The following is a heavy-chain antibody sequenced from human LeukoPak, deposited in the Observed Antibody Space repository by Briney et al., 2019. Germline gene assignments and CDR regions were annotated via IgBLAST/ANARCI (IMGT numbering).Heavy chain of an antibody. CDR3: ATHYYDSSGYLSPDY. CDR1: GFTFSSHG. J-gene: IGHJ4*02. V-gene: IGHV3-30*03. Sequence: GGSLRLSCAASGFTFSSHGMHWVRQAPGKGLEWVAVISYDGNNKYYADSVKGRFTISRDNSKSTLYLQMNSLRAEDTAVYYCATHYYDSSGYLSPDYWGQGALVTVSS. D-gene: IGHD3-22*01. CDR2: ISYDGNNK.